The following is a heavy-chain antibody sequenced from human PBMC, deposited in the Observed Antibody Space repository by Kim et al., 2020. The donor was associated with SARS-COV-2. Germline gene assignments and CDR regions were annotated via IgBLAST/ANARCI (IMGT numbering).Heavy chain of an antibody. CDR2: IIPIFGTA. Sequence: SVKVSCKASGGTFSSYAISWVRQAPGQGLEWMGGIIPIFGTANYAQKFQGRVTITADESTSTAYMELSSLRSEDTAVYYCAGHYDFWGGSPGGNWFDPWGQGTLVTVSS. CDR1: GGTFSSYA. J-gene: IGHJ5*02. CDR3: AGHYDFWGGSPGGNWFDP. D-gene: IGHD3-3*01. V-gene: IGHV1-69*13.